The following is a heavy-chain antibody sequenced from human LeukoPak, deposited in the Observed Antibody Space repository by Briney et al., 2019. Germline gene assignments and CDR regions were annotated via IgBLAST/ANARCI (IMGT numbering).Heavy chain of an antibody. V-gene: IGHV3-21*01. CDR1: GFTFSSYS. CDR3: ASFGYCSGGSCFDY. Sequence: GGSLRLSCAASGFTFSSYSMNWGRQAPGKGLEWVSSISSSSSCIYYAASVKGRFTISRDNAKNSLYLQMNSLRAEDTAVYYCASFGYCSGGSCFDYWGQGTLVTVSS. D-gene: IGHD2-15*01. CDR2: ISSSSSCI. J-gene: IGHJ4*02.